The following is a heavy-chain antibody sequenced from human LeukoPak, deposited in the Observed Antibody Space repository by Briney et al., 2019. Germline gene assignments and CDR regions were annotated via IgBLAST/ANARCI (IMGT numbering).Heavy chain of an antibody. V-gene: IGHV3-21*01. J-gene: IGHJ4*02. CDR1: GFTFSSYS. CDR3: ARVGY. Sequence: PGGSLRLSCAASGFTFSSYSMNWVRQAPGKGLEWVSSISGSSSYIYYADSAKGRFTISRDNAKNSLYLQMNSLRAEDTAVYYCARVGYWGQGTLVTVSS. CDR2: ISGSSSYI.